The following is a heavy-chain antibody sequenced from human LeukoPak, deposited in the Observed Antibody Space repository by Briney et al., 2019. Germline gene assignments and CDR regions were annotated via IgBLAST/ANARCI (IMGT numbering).Heavy chain of an antibody. J-gene: IGHJ4*02. D-gene: IGHD4-17*01. CDR2: IYSGGST. CDR3: ARDDYGDYPRE. Sequence: PGGSLRLSCAASGFTVSSNYMTWVRQAPGKGLEWVSVIYSGGSTYYADSVKGRFTISRDNSKNTLYLQMNSLGVEDTALYYCARDDYGDYPREWGQGTLVTVSS. V-gene: IGHV3-66*01. CDR1: GFTVSSNY.